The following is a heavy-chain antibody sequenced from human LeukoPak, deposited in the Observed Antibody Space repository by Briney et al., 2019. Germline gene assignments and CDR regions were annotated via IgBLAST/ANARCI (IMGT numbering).Heavy chain of an antibody. Sequence: PGGSLRLSCAASGFTFSSYAMSWVRQPPGKGLEWIGEINHSGSTNYNPSLKSRVTISVDTSKNQFSLKLSSVTAADTAVYYCARVGSGHFDYWGQGTLVTVSS. D-gene: IGHD3-10*01. CDR3: ARVGSGHFDY. J-gene: IGHJ4*02. V-gene: IGHV4-34*01. CDR1: GFTFSSYA. CDR2: INHSGST.